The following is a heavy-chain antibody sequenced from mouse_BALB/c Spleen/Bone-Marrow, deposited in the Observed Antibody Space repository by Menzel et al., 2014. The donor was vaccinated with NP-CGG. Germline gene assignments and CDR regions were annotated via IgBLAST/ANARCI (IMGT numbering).Heavy chain of an antibody. CDR1: GYTFTTYV. J-gene: IGHJ1*01. CDR3: ARGYGNYPGFWCFDI. D-gene: IGHD2-1*01. Sequence: QLQESGPELVKPGASGKMSCKASGYTFTTYVMHWVKQKPGQGLEWIGYINPYTDGTKFNEKFKGKATLTSDKSSSTAYMELSSLTAEDSAVYVCARGYGNYPGFWCFDIWGAGTTVTVSS. V-gene: IGHV1-14*01. CDR2: INPYTDGT.